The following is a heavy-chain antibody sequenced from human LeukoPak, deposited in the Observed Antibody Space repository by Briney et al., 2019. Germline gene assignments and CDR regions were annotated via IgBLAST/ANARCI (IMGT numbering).Heavy chain of an antibody. Sequence: GGSLRLSCAASGFASSSYWMHWVRQAPGKGLVWVSRINSDGTTTTYADSVKGRFTISRDNAKNTLYLRMNSLRAEDTAVYYCARGSSGYYYHWFDPWGQGTLVTVSS. J-gene: IGHJ5*02. D-gene: IGHD3-22*01. CDR3: ARGSSGYYYHWFDP. CDR1: GFASSSYW. CDR2: INSDGTTT. V-gene: IGHV3-74*01.